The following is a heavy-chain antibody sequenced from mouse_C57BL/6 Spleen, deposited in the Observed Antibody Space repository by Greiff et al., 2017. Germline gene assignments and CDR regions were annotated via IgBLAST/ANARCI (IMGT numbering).Heavy chain of an antibody. CDR3: ARYDYDAGFAY. V-gene: IGHV1-85*01. CDR2: IYPRDGST. Sequence: VQLQQSGPELVKPGASVKLSCKASGYTFTSYDINWVKQRPGQGLEWIGCIYPRDGSTKYNEKFKGEATLTVDTSSSTAYMELHSLTSEDSAVYFCARYDYDAGFAYWGQGTLVTVSA. J-gene: IGHJ3*01. CDR1: GYTFTSYD. D-gene: IGHD2-4*01.